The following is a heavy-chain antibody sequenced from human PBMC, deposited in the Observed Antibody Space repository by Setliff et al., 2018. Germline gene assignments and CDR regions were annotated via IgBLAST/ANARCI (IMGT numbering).Heavy chain of an antibody. CDR1: GASINSGTYY. CDR2: IHYSGTT. V-gene: IGHV4-39*07. D-gene: IGHD3-10*01. CDR3: ARANPGEGVLDS. J-gene: IGHJ4*02. Sequence: SETLSLTCTVSGASINSGTYYWAWIRQPPGKGLEWIGRIHYSGTTYYNASLKSRVTISVDTSKNQFSLKLSSVTAADTAVYFCARANPGEGVLDSWGQGTLVTVSS.